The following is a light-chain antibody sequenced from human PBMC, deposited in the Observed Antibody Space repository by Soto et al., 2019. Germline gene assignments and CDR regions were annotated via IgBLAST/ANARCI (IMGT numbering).Light chain of an antibody. Sequence: DIVMTQSPESLAVSLGERATINCKSSQSVFYSSNNKNYLTWYQQKPGQPPKLLIYWASTRESWVPDRVSGSGSETDFTLTISSLQAEDVAAYYCQQYYSLPLTFGGGTKVEIK. J-gene: IGKJ4*01. CDR1: QSVFYSSNNKNY. CDR3: QQYYSLPLT. CDR2: WAS. V-gene: IGKV4-1*01.